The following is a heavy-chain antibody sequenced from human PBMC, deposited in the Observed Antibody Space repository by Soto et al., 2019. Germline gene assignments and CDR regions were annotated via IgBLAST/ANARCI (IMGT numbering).Heavy chain of an antibody. J-gene: IGHJ4*02. D-gene: IGHD1-26*01. V-gene: IGHV1-69*13. CDR2: IIPIFGTA. Sequence: AASVKVSCKASGGTFSSYAISWVRQAPGQGLEWMGGIIPIFGTANYAQKFQGRVTITADESTSTAYMELSSLRSEDTAVYYCARSRIVGAYFDYWGQGTLATVSS. CDR3: ARSRIVGAYFDY. CDR1: GGTFSSYA.